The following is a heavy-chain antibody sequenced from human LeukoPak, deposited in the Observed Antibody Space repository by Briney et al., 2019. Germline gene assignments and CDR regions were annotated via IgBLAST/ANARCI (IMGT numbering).Heavy chain of an antibody. V-gene: IGHV3-73*01. CDR1: GFNIGGSA. CDR2: VRNRHSNYAT. Sequence: GGSLRLSCEASGFNIGGSAMHWVRQASGKGLEWVGHVRNRHSNYATAYAASVKGRFTISRDDSKNTAYLQMNSLKSEDTAVYYCTRNIDIVVVVVATPFSPWGQGILVTVSS. D-gene: IGHD2-15*01. CDR3: TRNIDIVVVVVATPFSP. J-gene: IGHJ5*02.